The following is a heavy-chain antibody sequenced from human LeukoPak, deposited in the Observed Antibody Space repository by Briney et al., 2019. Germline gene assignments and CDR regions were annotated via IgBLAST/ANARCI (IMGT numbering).Heavy chain of an antibody. CDR2: IYYSGST. D-gene: IGHD3-16*02. J-gene: IGHJ4*02. CDR3: ARSPDYAYVWGSYRPPRFDY. Sequence: SETLSLTCTVSGGSISSSSYYWGWIRQPPGKGLEWIGSIYYSGSTYYNPSLKSRVTISVDTSKNQFSLNLSSVTAADTAVYYCARSPDYAYVWGSYRPPRFDYWGQGSLVIVSS. V-gene: IGHV4-39*07. CDR1: GGSISSSSYY.